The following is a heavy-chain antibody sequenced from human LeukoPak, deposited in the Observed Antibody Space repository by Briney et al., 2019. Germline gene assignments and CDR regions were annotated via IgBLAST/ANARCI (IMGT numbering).Heavy chain of an antibody. Sequence: SETLSLTCTVSGGSISSYYWSWIRQPPGKGLEWIGYIYYSGSTNYNPSLKSRVTISVDTSKNQFSLKLSSVTAADTAVYYCAIAKQVYSYVYFDYWGQGPLVTVSS. CDR2: IYYSGST. CDR1: GGSISSYY. V-gene: IGHV4-59*01. J-gene: IGHJ4*02. CDR3: AIAKQVYSYVYFDY. D-gene: IGHD5-18*01.